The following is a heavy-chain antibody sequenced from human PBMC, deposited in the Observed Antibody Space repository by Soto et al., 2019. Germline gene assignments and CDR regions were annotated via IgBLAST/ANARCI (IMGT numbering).Heavy chain of an antibody. J-gene: IGHJ3*02. CDR3: ATHRGNWFPASAFEI. CDR2: IYYSGST. Sequence: SETVSINSTDYGASISSSIYYWRWNLQPPGNGLEWIGSIYYSGSTYYNPSLKSRVTISVDTSKNQFSLNLRSVTAADTAVYYCATHRGNWFPASAFEIWGQGTMVT. CDR1: GASISSSIYY. D-gene: IGHD1-1*01. V-gene: IGHV4-39*01.